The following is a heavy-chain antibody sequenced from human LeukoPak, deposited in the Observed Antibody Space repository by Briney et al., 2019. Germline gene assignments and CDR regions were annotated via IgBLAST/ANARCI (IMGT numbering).Heavy chain of an antibody. CDR2: ISYDGSNK. J-gene: IGHJ4*02. Sequence: GGSLRLSCAASGFTFSSYGMHWVRQAPGKGLEWVAVISYDGSNKYYADSVKGRFTISRDNSKNTLYLQMNSLRAEDTAVYYCAKELHPRYYDILTGYYSLDYWGQGTLVTVSS. D-gene: IGHD3-9*01. CDR3: AKELHPRYYDILTGYYSLDY. CDR1: GFTFSSYG. V-gene: IGHV3-30*18.